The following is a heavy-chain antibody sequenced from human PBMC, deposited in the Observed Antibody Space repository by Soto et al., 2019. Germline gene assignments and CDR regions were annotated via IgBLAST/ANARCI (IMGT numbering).Heavy chain of an antibody. V-gene: IGHV1-18*01. CDR1: GYTFTSYG. CDR3: ARVVGALGHWFDP. CDR2: ISAYNYNT. Sequence: QVQLVQSGAEVKKPGASVKVSCKASGYTFTSYGLSWVRQAPGQGLEWMGRISAYNYNTNYAQKLQGRISMTTDTSTSTAYMELRSLRSDDTALYYCARVVGALGHWFDPWGQGTLVTVSS. J-gene: IGHJ5*02. D-gene: IGHD1-26*01.